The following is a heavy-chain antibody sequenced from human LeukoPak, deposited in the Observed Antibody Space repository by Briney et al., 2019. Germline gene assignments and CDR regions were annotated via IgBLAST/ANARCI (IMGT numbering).Heavy chain of an antibody. CDR3: ARDGADYDFWSGYYYYYYMDV. CDR2: TSYDGSNK. V-gene: IGHV3-30*01. J-gene: IGHJ6*03. CDR1: GFTFSSYA. D-gene: IGHD3-3*01. Sequence: PGGSLRLSCAASGFTFSSYAMHWVRQAPGEGLEWVAVTSYDGSNKYYADSVKGRFTISRDNSKNTLYLQMNSLRAEDTAVYYCARDGADYDFWSGYYYYYYMDVWGKGTTVTVSS.